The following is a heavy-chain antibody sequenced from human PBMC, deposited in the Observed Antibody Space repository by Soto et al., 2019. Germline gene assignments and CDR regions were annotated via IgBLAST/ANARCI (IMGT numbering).Heavy chain of an antibody. Sequence: QVQLEQSGAEVKKPAASVKLSCKASGYTFTSYYIHRVRQAPGQGLEWMGIINPNGGSTNYAQTFQGRVTLTRDTSTSTVYMDLGSLGSEDAVVYYCATGLLYGDYWGQGTLVTVSS. J-gene: IGHJ4*02. CDR1: GYTFTSYY. CDR2: INPNGGST. D-gene: IGHD2-2*02. V-gene: IGHV1-46*01. CDR3: ATGLLYGDY.